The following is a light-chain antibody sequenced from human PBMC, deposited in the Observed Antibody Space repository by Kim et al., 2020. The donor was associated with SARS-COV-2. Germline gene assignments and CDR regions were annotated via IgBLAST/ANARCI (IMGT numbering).Light chain of an antibody. V-gene: IGKV4-1*01. CDR3: QQYYCTPIT. CDR1: QSFLYSSNNKNY. CDR2: WAS. Sequence: ATINCKSSQSFLYSSNNKNYLAWYQQKPGQPPKLLIYWASTRESGVPDRFSGSGSGTDFTLTISSLQAEDVAVYYCQQYYCTPITFGQGTRLEIK. J-gene: IGKJ5*01.